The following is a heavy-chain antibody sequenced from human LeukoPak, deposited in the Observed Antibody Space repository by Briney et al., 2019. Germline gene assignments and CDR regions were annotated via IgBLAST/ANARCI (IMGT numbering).Heavy chain of an antibody. Sequence: PSETLSLTCAVYGGSFSGYYWSWIRQPPGKGLEWIGEINHSGSTNYNPSLKSRVTISVDTSKNQFSLKVTSVTAADTAVYYCARQTGSGLFILPGGQGTLVTVSS. CDR2: INHSGST. CDR3: ARQTGSGLFILP. CDR1: GGSFSGYY. J-gene: IGHJ4*02. D-gene: IGHD3/OR15-3a*01. V-gene: IGHV4-34*01.